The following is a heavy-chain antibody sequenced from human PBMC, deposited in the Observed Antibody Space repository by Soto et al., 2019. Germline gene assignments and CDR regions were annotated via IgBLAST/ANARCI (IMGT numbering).Heavy chain of an antibody. CDR3: ARDSRGIVVVPAARDYYYYGMDV. V-gene: IGHV1-69*13. CDR2: IIPIFGTA. J-gene: IGHJ6*02. Sequence: GASVKVSCKASGGTFSSYAISWVRQTPGQGIEWMGGIIPIFGTANYAQKFQGRVTITADESTSTAYMELSRLRSEDTAVYYCARDSRGIVVVPAARDYYYYGMDVWGQGTTVTVSS. CDR1: GGTFSSYA. D-gene: IGHD2-2*01.